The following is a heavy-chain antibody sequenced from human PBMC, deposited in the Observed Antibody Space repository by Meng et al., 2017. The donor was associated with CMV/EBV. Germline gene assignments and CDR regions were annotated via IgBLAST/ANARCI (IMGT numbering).Heavy chain of an antibody. D-gene: IGHD3-3*02. CDR2: IIPILGIA. V-gene: IGHV1-69*10. CDR1: GGTFSSYA. CDR3: ARDAGTFLAYRGYFDY. Sequence: SVKVSCKASGGTFSSYAISWVRQAPGQGLEWMGGIIPILGIANYAQKFQGRVAITADKSTSTAYMELSSLRSEDTAVYYCARDAGTFLAYRGYFDYWGQGTLVTVSS. J-gene: IGHJ4*02.